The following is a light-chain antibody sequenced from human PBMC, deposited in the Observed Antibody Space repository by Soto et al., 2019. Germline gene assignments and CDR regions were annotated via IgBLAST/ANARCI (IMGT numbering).Light chain of an antibody. CDR1: SSDVDGYNY. V-gene: IGLV2-14*03. CDR3: SSYTTSNTRQIV. J-gene: IGLJ1*01. Sequence: SALTQPASVSGSPGQSITISCTGTSSDVDGYNYVSWYQHHPGKAPKLIIYDVSNRPSGVSIRFSGSKSDNTASLTISGLQPEDEADYHCSSYTTSNTRQIVFGTGTKVTVL. CDR2: DVS.